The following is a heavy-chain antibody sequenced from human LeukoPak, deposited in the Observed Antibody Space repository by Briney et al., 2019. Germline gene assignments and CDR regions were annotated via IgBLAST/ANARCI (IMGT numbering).Heavy chain of an antibody. J-gene: IGHJ4*02. V-gene: IGHV3-66*01. CDR1: GFTFSSYA. CDR3: ATFRSGFGEFY. Sequence: GGSLRLSCAASGFTFSSYAMSWVRQAPGKGLEWVSVIYTDGGTYYPDSVKDRFTISRDNSKNTLDLQMNSLRIEDTAVYFCATFRSGFGEFYWGQGTLVTVPS. D-gene: IGHD3-10*01. CDR2: IYTDGGT.